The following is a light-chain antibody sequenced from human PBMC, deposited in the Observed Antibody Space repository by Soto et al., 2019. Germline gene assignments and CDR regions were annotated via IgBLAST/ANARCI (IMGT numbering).Light chain of an antibody. Sequence: QSALTQPASVSGSPGQSITISCTGTSSDIGDYTHVSWYQQHPGKAPKLIIYEVSDRPSGVSNRFSGSKSGNTASLTISGRQTEDEDDYYCCSYTRISPSAVFGGGTKLTVL. V-gene: IGLV2-14*01. CDR3: CSYTRISPSAV. CDR2: EVS. CDR1: SSDIGDYTH. J-gene: IGLJ2*01.